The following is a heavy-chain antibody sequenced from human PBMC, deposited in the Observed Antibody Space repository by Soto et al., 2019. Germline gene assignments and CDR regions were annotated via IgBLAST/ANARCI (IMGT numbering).Heavy chain of an antibody. J-gene: IGHJ6*02. CDR3: ARDSSSWYDMPNYYYVMDV. Sequence: SETLSLTCTVSGGSISSYYWSWIRQPPGKGLEWIGYIYYSGSTNYNPSLKSRVTISVDTSKNQFSLKLSSVTAADTAVYYCARDSSSWYDMPNYYYVMDVWGQGTTVTVSS. D-gene: IGHD6-13*01. CDR1: GGSISSYY. CDR2: IYYSGST. V-gene: IGHV4-59*01.